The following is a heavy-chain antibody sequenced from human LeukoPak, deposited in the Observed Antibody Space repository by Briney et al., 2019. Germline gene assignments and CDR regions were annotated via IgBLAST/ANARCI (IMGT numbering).Heavy chain of an antibody. J-gene: IGHJ4*02. V-gene: IGHV3-30*02. CDR1: GFAFSSYG. CDR3: AREKGRGVISPYYDC. CDR2: IHYDSSTE. D-gene: IGHD3-10*01. Sequence: GGSLRLSCAASGFAFSSYGMHWVRQAPGKGLEWVAYIHYDSSTEDYADSVKGRFTISRDNSKNTLSLQMSSLRVEDTAVYFRAREKGRGVISPYYDCWGQGTLVTVSS.